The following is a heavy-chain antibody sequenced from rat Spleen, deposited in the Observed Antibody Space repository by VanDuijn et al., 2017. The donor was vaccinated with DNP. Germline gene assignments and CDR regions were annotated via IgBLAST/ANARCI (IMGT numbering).Heavy chain of an antibody. CDR2: IGSDGYAP. CDR3: IRWNSGHFDY. J-gene: IGHJ2*01. Sequence: EVQLVESGGGLVQPGRSLKLSCAASGFTFSDYYMAWVRQAPTKGLEWVAYIGSDGYAPYYGDSVKGRFTISRDNAKSTLYLQMNRLRSEDMATYYCIRWNSGHFDYWGQGVMVTVSS. V-gene: IGHV5-22*01. CDR1: GFTFSDYY. D-gene: IGHD4-3*01.